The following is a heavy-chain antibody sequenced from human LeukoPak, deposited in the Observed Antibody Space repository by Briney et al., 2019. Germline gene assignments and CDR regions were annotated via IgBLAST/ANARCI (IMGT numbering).Heavy chain of an antibody. J-gene: IGHJ5*02. CDR3: TTPNCSSTSCYRRYYNWFDP. D-gene: IGHD2-2*01. CDR2: VKSIADGGTT. CDR1: GFIFSNAW. V-gene: IGHV3-15*07. Sequence: PGGSLGLSCAASGFIFSNAWMNWVRQAPGKGLEWVGRVKSIADGGTTDYAAPVKGRFTISRDDSQNTLYLQMNSLKTEDTAVYYCTTPNCSSTSCYRRYYNWFDPWGQGTLVTVSS.